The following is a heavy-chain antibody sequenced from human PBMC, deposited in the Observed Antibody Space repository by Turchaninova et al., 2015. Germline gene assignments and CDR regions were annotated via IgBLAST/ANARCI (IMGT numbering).Heavy chain of an antibody. CDR3: AKDRNSSSWYETSFQH. CDR2: ISYDGSSK. V-gene: IGHV3-30*18. J-gene: IGHJ1*01. CDR1: GFTFSSYG. D-gene: IGHD6-13*01. Sequence: QVQLVESGGGVVQPGRSLRLSCAASGFTFSSYGMPWVRQAPGKWLEWVAVISYDGSSKYYADTVKGRVTISRDNSKNTLYLKMNSLTAEDTAGYYCAKDRNSSSWYETSFQHWGQGALVTVSS.